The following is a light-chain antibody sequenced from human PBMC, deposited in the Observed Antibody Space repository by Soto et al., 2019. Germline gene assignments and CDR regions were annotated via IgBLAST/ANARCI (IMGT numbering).Light chain of an antibody. CDR1: QNIGTS. CDR3: QQFNNYPLT. J-gene: IGKJ4*01. CDR2: DAS. V-gene: IGKV1-5*01. Sequence: DIQMTQSPSTLSASVGDRVTITCRASQNIGTSLAWYQQTPGKAPKLLISDASTLESGVPSRFGGSGSGTDFTLTISSLQPEDFAAYYCQQFNNYPLTFGGGTKVDIK.